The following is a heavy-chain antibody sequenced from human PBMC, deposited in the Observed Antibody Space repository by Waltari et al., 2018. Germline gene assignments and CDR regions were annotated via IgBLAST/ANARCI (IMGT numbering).Heavy chain of an antibody. CDR2: INHSGST. J-gene: IGHJ5*02. CDR3: ARVHRMGHNWFDP. D-gene: IGHD2-8*01. Sequence: QVQLQQWGAGLLKPSETLSPTCAVDGGSFSGYYWSWIRQPPGKGLEGIGEINHSGSTNYNPSLKSRVTISVDTSKNQFSLKLSSVTAADTAVYYCARVHRMGHNWFDPWGQGTLVTVSS. CDR1: GGSFSGYY. V-gene: IGHV4-34*01.